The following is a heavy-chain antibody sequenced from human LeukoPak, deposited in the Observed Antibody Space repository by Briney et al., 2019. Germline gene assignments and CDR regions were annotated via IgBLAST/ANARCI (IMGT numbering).Heavy chain of an antibody. CDR2: ISGSGRNT. Sequence: GGSLTLSCAASGFTFNHYAMSWVRQAPGKPLKWVTAISGSGRNTHHADSVKGRFSISRHNPKNTISLQMNSVRSETLAVLFCAKGDSMYYYDSSGYMWGQGTLVTVSS. CDR1: GFTFNHYA. D-gene: IGHD3-22*01. J-gene: IGHJ4*02. V-gene: IGHV3-23*01. CDR3: AKGDSMYYYDSSGYM.